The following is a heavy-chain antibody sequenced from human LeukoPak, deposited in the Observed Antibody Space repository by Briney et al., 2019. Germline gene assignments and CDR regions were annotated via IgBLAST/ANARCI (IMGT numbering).Heavy chain of an antibody. CDR1: GGSISSYY. CDR3: ARQGGGFWYFDL. D-gene: IGHD6-25*01. Sequence: TSETLSLTCTVSGGSISSYYWSWIRQPPGKGLEWIGYIYYSGSTNYNPSLKSRVTISVDTSKNQFSLKLSSVTAADTAVYYCARQGGGFWYFDLWGRGTLVTVSS. CDR2: IYYSGST. V-gene: IGHV4-59*08. J-gene: IGHJ2*01.